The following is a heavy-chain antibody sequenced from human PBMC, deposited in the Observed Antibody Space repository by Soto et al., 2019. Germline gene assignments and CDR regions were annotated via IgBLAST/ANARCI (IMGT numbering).Heavy chain of an antibody. CDR2: IYYSGST. CDR3: ARERPDGARLDP. D-gene: IGHD6-6*01. CDR1: GGSISSYY. J-gene: IGHJ5*02. Sequence: SETLSLTCTVSGGSISSYYWSWIRQPPGKGLEWIGYIYYSGSTNYNPSLKSRVTISVDTSKNQFSLKLSSVTAADTAVYYRARERPDGARLDPWGQGTLVTVSS. V-gene: IGHV4-4*08.